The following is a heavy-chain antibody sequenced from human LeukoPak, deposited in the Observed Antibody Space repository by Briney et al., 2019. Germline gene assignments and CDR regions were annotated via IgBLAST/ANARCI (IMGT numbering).Heavy chain of an antibody. CDR1: GFTFGAYA. D-gene: IGHD3-22*01. J-gene: IGHJ3*02. V-gene: IGHV3-49*03. CDR3: TRFSHITMIVVVTSGDDAFDI. Sequence: PGRSLRLSCTASGFTFGAYAMSWFRQAPGKGLEWVGFIRNKAYGGTTEYAASVKGRFTISRDDSKSIAYLQMNSLKTEDTAVYYCTRFSHITMIVVVTSGDDAFDIWGQGTMVTVSS. CDR2: IRNKAYGGTT.